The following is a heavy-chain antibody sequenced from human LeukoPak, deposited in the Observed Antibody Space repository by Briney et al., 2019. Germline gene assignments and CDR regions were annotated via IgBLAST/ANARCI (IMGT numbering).Heavy chain of an antibody. CDR3: ARGGNGDYYYYYGMDV. Sequence: GGSLRLSCAASGFTVSSNYMSWVRQAPGKGLEWVSVIYSGGSTYYADSVKGRFTISRDNSKNTLYLQMNSLRAEDTAVYYCARGGNGDYYYYYGMDVWGQGTTVTVSS. V-gene: IGHV3-53*01. CDR2: IYSGGST. D-gene: IGHD4-17*01. CDR1: GFTVSSNY. J-gene: IGHJ6*02.